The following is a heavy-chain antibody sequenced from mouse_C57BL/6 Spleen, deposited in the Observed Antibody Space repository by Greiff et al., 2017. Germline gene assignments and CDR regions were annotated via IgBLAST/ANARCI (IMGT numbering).Heavy chain of an antibody. J-gene: IGHJ3*01. D-gene: IGHD6-1*01. CDR2: IDPEKGDT. CDR3: TTPTPAWFAY. Sequence: EVQLVESGAELVRPGASVKLSCTASGFNIKDDYMHWVKQRPEQGLEWIGWIDPEKGDTEYASKFQGKATITADTSSNTAYLQLSSLTSEDTAVYYCTTPTPAWFAYWGQGTLVTVSA. CDR1: GFNIKDDY. V-gene: IGHV14-4*01.